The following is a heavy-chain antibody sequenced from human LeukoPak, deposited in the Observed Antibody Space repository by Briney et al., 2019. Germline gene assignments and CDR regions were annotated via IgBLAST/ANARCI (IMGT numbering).Heavy chain of an antibody. CDR2: INWNGDNT. J-gene: IGHJ5*01. Sequence: SGGSLRLSCAASGFTFDDFAMNWVRQAPGKGLEWVSGINWNGDNTGYGDSVKGRFTISRDNTKNSLYLQMNTMRVEDTALYYCARGAGSGWSGWFDSWGQGTLVIVSS. V-gene: IGHV3-20*04. CDR3: ARGAGSGWSGWFDS. CDR1: GFTFDDFA. D-gene: IGHD6-19*01.